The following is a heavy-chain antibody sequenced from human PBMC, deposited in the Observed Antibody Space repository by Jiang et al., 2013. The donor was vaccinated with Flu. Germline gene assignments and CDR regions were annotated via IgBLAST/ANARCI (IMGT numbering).Heavy chain of an antibody. D-gene: IGHD3-10*01. Sequence: VQLVESGGGLVQPGGSLRLSCAASGFTFSRYTMYWVRQAPGKGLEYVSGISSNGGSTYYANSVKGRFTISRDNSKNTLYLQMGSLRAEDMAVYYCARGAMVRGAAPYYFHYWGQGTLVTVSS. CDR1: GFTFSRYT. CDR3: ARGAMVRGAAPYYFHY. V-gene: IGHV3-64*01. J-gene: IGHJ4*02. CDR2: ISSNGGST.